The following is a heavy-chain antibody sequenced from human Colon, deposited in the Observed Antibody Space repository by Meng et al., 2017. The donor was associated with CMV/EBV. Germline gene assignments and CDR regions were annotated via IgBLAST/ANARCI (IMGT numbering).Heavy chain of an antibody. CDR3: VKSTSSPYS. V-gene: IGHV1-46*01. J-gene: IGHJ4*02. CDR2: INPSGGST. D-gene: IGHD2-2*01. CDR1: GYTFTSYY. Sequence: ASVKVSCKASGYTFTSYYMHWVRQAPGQGLEWMGIINPSGGSTSYAQKFQGRVTMTRDTSTSTVYMELTSLRVDDTAVYYCVKSTSSPYSWGQGTTVTVSS.